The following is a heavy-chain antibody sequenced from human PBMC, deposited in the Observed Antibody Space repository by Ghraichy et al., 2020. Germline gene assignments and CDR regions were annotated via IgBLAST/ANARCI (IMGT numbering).Heavy chain of an antibody. CDR3: ASPNLLYYYYYGMDV. CDR1: GGTFSSYA. J-gene: IGHJ6*02. D-gene: IGHD1-7*01. CDR2: IIPIFGTA. Sequence: SVKVSCKASGGTFSSYAISWVRQAPGQGLEWMGGIIPIFGTANYAQKFQGRVTITADKSTSTAYMELSSLRSEDTAVYYCASPNLLYYYYYGMDVWGQGTTVTVSS. V-gene: IGHV1-69*06.